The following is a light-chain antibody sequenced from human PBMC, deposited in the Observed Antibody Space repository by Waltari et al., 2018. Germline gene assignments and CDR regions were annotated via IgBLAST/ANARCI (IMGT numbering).Light chain of an antibody. Sequence: QSALTQPASVSGSPGQSITISCPGTSPAVGNYALVPWYQQHPGKAPKLIIYEVTKRPSGFSNRFSGSKSGNTASLTISGLHTEDEGDYYCCSYSGDLSFGVVFGGGTKLTVL. CDR1: SPAVGNYAL. CDR3: CSYSGDLSFGVV. V-gene: IGLV2-23*02. CDR2: EVT. J-gene: IGLJ2*01.